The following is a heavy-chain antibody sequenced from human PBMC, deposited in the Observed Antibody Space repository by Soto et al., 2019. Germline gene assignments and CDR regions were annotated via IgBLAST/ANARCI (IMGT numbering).Heavy chain of an antibody. CDR3: ARDSGYSSRWDYHYYAMDV. D-gene: IGHD6-13*01. CDR1: GYTFTDYY. J-gene: IGHJ6*02. CDR2: INPNTDGT. V-gene: IGHV1-2*02. Sequence: ASVKVSCKASGYTFTDYYIHWVRQAPGQGLEWMGWINPNTDGTNYALNFRGRITMTGDTSINTAYMELSSLRSDDTAFYYCARDSGYSSRWDYHYYAMDVWGQGTTVTVSS.